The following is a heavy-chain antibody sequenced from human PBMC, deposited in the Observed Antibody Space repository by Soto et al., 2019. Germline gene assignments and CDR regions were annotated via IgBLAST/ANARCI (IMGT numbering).Heavy chain of an antibody. Sequence: EVQLLESGGGLVQPGGSLRLSCAASGFTFSNYAMSWVRQAPGKGLEWVSSIHGSGAGTYYADSVKGRFTVSRDDSKGTLYLQMSSLTVDDTAIYYCAKDAVARNRVWDWFDSWGQGTLVTVAS. D-gene: IGHD6-19*01. CDR2: IHGSGAGT. J-gene: IGHJ5*01. CDR3: AKDAVARNRVWDWFDS. CDR1: GFTFSNYA. V-gene: IGHV3-23*01.